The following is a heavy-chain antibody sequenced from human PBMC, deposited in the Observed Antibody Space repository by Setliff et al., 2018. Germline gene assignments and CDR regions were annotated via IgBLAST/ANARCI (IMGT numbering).Heavy chain of an antibody. V-gene: IGHV4-39*01. D-gene: IGHD1-26*01. CDR3: VRNLWDLDPI. Sequence: LSLTCTVSGGSISDNNYYWGWIRQSPGKELEWIGGISHSANKYYNPSLKSRVTISVDMSKNQFSLKLGSVTAADTAIYYCVRNLWDLDPIWGQETLVTISS. CDR1: GGSISDNNYY. J-gene: IGHJ4*02. CDR2: ISHSANK.